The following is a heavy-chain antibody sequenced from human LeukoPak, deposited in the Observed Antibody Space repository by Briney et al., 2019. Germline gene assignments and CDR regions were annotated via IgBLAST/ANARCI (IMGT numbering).Heavy chain of an antibody. D-gene: IGHD6-6*01. V-gene: IGHV4-59*01. CDR3: ARDWVSSSIGYGMDV. Sequence: SETLSLTCTVSGGSISSYYWSWIRQPPGKGLEWIGYIYYSGSTNYNPSLKSRVTISVDTSKNQFSLKLSSVTAADPAVYYCARDWVSSSIGYGMDVWGKGTTVTVSS. CDR2: IYYSGST. CDR1: GGSISSYY. J-gene: IGHJ6*04.